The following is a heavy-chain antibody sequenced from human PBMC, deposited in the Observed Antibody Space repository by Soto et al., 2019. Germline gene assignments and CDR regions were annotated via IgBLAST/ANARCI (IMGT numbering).Heavy chain of an antibody. D-gene: IGHD3-16*01. CDR3: ARKYDHKGDQTYYYGMDI. Sequence: ASVKVSCKAIGYTSSSYCINWVRQAPGQGLEWMGGISVFNGDTKYAQKFQGRVALTKDPGTSTAYMELRSLRSEDAAVYFCARKYDHKGDQTYYYGMDIWGQGTKVTGSS. CDR1: GYTSSSYC. J-gene: IGHJ6*02. CDR2: ISVFNGDT. V-gene: IGHV1-18*01.